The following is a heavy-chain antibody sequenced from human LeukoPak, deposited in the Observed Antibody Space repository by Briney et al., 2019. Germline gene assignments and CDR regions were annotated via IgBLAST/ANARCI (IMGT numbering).Heavy chain of an antibody. CDR3: AGYDILTGYYTDYYGMDV. V-gene: IGHV3-9*01. Sequence: PGGSLRLSCAASGFTFDDYAMHWVRQAPGKGLEWVSGISWNSGSIGYADSVKGRFTISRDNSKNTLYLQMNSLRAEDTAVYYCAGYDILTGYYTDYYGMDVWGQGTTVTVSS. CDR2: ISWNSGSI. D-gene: IGHD3-9*01. CDR1: GFTFDDYA. J-gene: IGHJ6*02.